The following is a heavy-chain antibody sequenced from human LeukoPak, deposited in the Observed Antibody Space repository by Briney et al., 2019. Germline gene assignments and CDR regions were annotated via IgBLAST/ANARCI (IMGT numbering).Heavy chain of an antibody. D-gene: IGHD6-19*01. V-gene: IGHV3-7*01. CDR3: ATGYSSGWYFYFQY. Sequence: PGGSLRLSCEASRFTFSKYWMSWVRQAPGKGLEWVANIKQDGSEQNYVDSVKGRFTISRDNAKNSLYLRMDSLRAEDTAVYYCATGYSSGWYFYFQYWGQGPLLPVPS. J-gene: IGHJ1*01. CDR2: IKQDGSEQ. CDR1: RFTFSKYW.